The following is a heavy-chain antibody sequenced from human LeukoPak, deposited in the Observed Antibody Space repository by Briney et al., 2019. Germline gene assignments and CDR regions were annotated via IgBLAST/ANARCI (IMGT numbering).Heavy chain of an antibody. J-gene: IGHJ4*02. CDR2: MNPKSGNT. Sequence: GASVKVSCKASGYTFTSYDINWVRQATGQGLEWMGWMNPKSGNTGYAQKFQGRVTMTRSTSVSTAYMELSSLGSDDTAVYFCARGSTVETVATSLKYWGQGTLVTVSS. CDR1: GYTFTSYD. D-gene: IGHD5-12*01. CDR3: ARGSTVETVATSLKY. V-gene: IGHV1-8*01.